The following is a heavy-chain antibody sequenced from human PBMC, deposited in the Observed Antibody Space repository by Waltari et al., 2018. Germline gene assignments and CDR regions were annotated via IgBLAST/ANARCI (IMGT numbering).Heavy chain of an antibody. Sequence: EVQLVESGGGLIQPGGYLRLSCAASGFTVSSNYISWVRQAPGKGLEWVSVIYSGGSRYYADSVRGRFTISRDNSKNTLYLQMNSLRAEDTAVYFCAGGAYSYSYLDYWGQGTLVTVSS. D-gene: IGHD4-4*01. CDR1: GFTVSSNY. V-gene: IGHV3-53*01. CDR3: AGGAYSYSYLDY. J-gene: IGHJ4*02. CDR2: IYSGGSR.